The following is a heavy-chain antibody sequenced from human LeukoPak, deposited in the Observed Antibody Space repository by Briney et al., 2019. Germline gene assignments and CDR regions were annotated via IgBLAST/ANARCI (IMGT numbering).Heavy chain of an antibody. Sequence: GGSLRLSCAASGYTFSTYGMHWVRQAPGKGLEWVAAISYDGSDKYYGDSVKGRFTISRDNSKNTLYLQMNSLRAEDTAVYYCAKGAGYPYNWFDPWGQGTLVTVSS. CDR2: ISYDGSDK. J-gene: IGHJ5*02. V-gene: IGHV3-30*18. CDR1: GYTFSTYG. D-gene: IGHD3-9*01. CDR3: AKGAGYPYNWFDP.